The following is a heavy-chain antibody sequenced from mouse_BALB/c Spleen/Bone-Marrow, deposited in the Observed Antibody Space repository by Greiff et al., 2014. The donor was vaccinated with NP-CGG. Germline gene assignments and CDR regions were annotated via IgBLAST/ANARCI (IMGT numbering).Heavy chain of an antibody. CDR2: ISDGGTYT. V-gene: IGHV5-4*02. D-gene: IGHD2-10*02. Sequence: EVKLVESGGGLVKPGGSLKLSCAAFGFTFSDYYMYWVRQTPEKRLEWVATISDGGTYTFYPDSVKGRFTISRDNAKNNLYLQMSSLQSEDTAMYYCTRSGKRYGAMDYWGQGTSVTVSS. J-gene: IGHJ4*01. CDR3: TRSGKRYGAMDY. CDR1: GFTFSDYY.